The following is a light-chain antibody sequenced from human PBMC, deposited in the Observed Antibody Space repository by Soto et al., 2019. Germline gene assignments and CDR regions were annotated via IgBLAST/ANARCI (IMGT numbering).Light chain of an antibody. CDR3: QQFNNYPT. Sequence: DIQMTQSPSTLSASVGDRVTITCRASQTINSWLAWYQQKPGKAPKVLIFDASSLKTGVPSRFSGSGSGTEFTLTISNLQPDDFATYYCQQFNNYPTFGQGTRLEIK. V-gene: IGKV1-5*01. CDR2: DAS. CDR1: QTINSW. J-gene: IGKJ5*01.